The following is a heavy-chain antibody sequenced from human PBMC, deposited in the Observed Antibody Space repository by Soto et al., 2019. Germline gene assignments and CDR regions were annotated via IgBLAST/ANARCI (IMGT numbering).Heavy chain of an antibody. CDR1: GFRLRTFN. Sequence: EVRLMESGGGLVQPGGSLGLSCAASGFRLRTFNKDWVRQAPREGPEWIAYISTTSFTIFYAGSVKGRFTISRDNDRNSLYREMNSLRDEDTAVYYCARDRCYDGTCYSASDSWGQGTLVTVSS. D-gene: IGHD2-15*01. J-gene: IGHJ5*01. V-gene: IGHV3-48*02. CDR2: ISTTSFTI. CDR3: ARDRCYDGTCYSASDS.